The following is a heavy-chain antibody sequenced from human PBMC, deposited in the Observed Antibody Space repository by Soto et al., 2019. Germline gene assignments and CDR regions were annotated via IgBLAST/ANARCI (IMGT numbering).Heavy chain of an antibody. D-gene: IGHD3-16*01. Sequence: SETLSLTCSVSGASMINYYGSWVRQTPEKGMEWIGYMYYSGTSNYNSSLKSRVTISVDTSKNQFSLKLRSVTAADTATYYCVRSGHSFGGVSWGLGTLVTASS. V-gene: IGHV4-59*01. CDR3: VRSGHSFGGVS. J-gene: IGHJ4*02. CDR2: MYYSGTS. CDR1: GASMINYY.